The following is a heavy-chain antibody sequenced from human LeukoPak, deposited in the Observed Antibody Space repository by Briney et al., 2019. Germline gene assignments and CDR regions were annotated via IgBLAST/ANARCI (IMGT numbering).Heavy chain of an antibody. D-gene: IGHD3-22*01. CDR3: AREPMGGYDSSGYYRNQYYFDY. Sequence: SVKVSCKASGGTFSSYAISWVRQAPGQGLEWMGGIIPIFGTANYAQKFQGRVTITADESTSTAYMELSSLRSEDTAEHYCAREPMGGYDSSGYYRNQYYFDYWGQGTLVTVSS. CDR2: IIPIFGTA. J-gene: IGHJ4*02. V-gene: IGHV1-69*01. CDR1: GGTFSSYA.